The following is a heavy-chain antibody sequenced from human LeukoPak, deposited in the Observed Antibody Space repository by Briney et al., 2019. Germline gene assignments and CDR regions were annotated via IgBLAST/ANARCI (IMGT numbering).Heavy chain of an antibody. J-gene: IGHJ3*01. V-gene: IGHV3-30*18. Sequence: GRSLRLSCEASGFTFIGYGMHWVRQAPGKGLEWVAGISYDGSNQYYADSVKGRFTISRDNSKNTLYLQMNSLRPEDTAVYYCAKPRGGDSWAFDFWGQGTMVTVSS. CDR2: ISYDGSNQ. D-gene: IGHD2-21*02. CDR1: GFTFIGYG. CDR3: AKPRGGDSWAFDF.